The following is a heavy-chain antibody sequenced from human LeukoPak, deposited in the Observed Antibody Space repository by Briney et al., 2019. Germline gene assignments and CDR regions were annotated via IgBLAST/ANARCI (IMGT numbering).Heavy chain of an antibody. CDR3: ARARSTSCYVDY. V-gene: IGHV4-30-2*01. CDR1: GGSISSGGYS. D-gene: IGHD2-2*01. Sequence: PSETLSLTCAVSGGSISSGGYSWSWIRQPPGKGLEWIGYIYHSGSTYYNPSLKSRVTISVDRSENQFSLKLSSVTAADTAVYYCARARSTSCYVDYWGQGTLVTVSS. J-gene: IGHJ4*02. CDR2: IYHSGST.